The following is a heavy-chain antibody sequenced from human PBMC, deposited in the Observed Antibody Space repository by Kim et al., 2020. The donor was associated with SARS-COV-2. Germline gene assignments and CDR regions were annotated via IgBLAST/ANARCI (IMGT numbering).Heavy chain of an antibody. J-gene: IGHJ5*02. Sequence: SETLSLTCTVSGGSISSYYLSWIRQPPGKGLEWIWYIYYSGSTNYNPSLKSRVTISVDTSKNQFSLKLSSVTAADTAVSYCASTATTWAQPGWFRGGRFDPWGQGTLVTVSS. CDR3: ASTATTWAQPGWFRGGRFDP. D-gene: IGHD4-17*01. CDR2: IYYSGST. CDR1: GGSISSYY. V-gene: IGHV4-59*01.